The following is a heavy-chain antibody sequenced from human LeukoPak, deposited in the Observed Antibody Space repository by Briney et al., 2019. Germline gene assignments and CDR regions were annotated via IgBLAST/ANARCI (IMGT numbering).Heavy chain of an antibody. J-gene: IGHJ5*02. Sequence: PSETLSLTCTVSGGSISSYYWSWIRQPPGKGLEWIGYIHYSGSTNYNPSLKSRVTISVDTSKNQFSLKLSSVTAADTAVYYCARVGRQQLVRWFDPWGQGTLVTVSS. CDR3: ARVGRQQLVRWFDP. CDR2: IHYSGST. V-gene: IGHV4-59*01. D-gene: IGHD6-13*01. CDR1: GGSISSYY.